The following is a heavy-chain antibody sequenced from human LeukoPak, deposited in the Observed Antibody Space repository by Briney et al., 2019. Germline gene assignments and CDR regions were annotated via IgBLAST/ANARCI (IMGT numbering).Heavy chain of an antibody. J-gene: IGHJ4*02. CDR2: INPNINGT. Sequence: ASVKVSCKASGYTFTGYYIHWVRQAPGQGLEWMGWINPNINGTNYAQKFQGRVTMTGDRSISTAYMELSRLRSDDTAVYYCARKRTPGSGYGVDYWGQGTVVTVSS. V-gene: IGHV1-2*02. CDR1: GYTFTGYY. D-gene: IGHD6-25*01. CDR3: ARKRTPGSGYGVDY.